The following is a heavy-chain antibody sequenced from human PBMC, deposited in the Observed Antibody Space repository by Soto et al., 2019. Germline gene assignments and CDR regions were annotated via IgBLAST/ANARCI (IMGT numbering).Heavy chain of an antibody. Sequence: VHLVESGGGVVQPGTSLRLSCAASGFTFISYGMHWVRPAPGKGLVWVAVIWYNGSNKKYADSVRGRFTISSDNSKNTLYLHMDSLRAEDTAVYYCARWEVDYWGQGALVTVSS. CDR3: ARWEVDY. CDR2: IWYNGSNK. D-gene: IGHD1-26*01. V-gene: IGHV3-33*01. CDR1: GFTFISYG. J-gene: IGHJ4*02.